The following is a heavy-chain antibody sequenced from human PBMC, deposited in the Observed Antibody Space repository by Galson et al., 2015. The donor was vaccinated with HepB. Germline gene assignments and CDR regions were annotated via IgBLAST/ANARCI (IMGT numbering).Heavy chain of an antibody. V-gene: IGHV3-23*01. D-gene: IGHD4/OR15-4a*01. J-gene: IGHJ4*02. CDR2: ISISGRNT. Sequence: SLRLSCAVSGFSLSNSAMTWVRQAPGRGLEWISGISISGRNTYYADSVKGRFTISRDNSKNTVFLQMNSLRAEDTAVYYCAKEEVPNDYWGQGTLVTVSS. CDR3: AKEEVPNDY. CDR1: GFSLSNSA.